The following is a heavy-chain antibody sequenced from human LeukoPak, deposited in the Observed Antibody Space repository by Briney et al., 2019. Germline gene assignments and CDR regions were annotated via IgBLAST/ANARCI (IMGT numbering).Heavy chain of an antibody. V-gene: IGHV3-74*01. D-gene: IGHD1-14*01. CDR1: GFTFSSYW. J-gene: IGHJ3*02. CDR3: ARGGFHHGFDI. Sequence: PGGSLRLSCAASGFTFSSYWIHWVRQAPGKGLAWVSRIDNDGSDTIFADSVKGRFTLSRDNAKNTVYLQMNSLRAEDTAAYYCARGGFHHGFDIWGQGTMVTVS. CDR2: IDNDGSDT.